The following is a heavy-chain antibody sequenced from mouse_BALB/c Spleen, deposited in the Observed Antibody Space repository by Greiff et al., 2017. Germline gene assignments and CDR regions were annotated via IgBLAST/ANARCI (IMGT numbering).Heavy chain of an antibody. V-gene: IGHV3-1*02. D-gene: IGHD1-1*01. CDR3: ARTTAY. CDR1: GYSITSGYS. J-gene: IGHJ3*01. CDR2: IHYSGST. Sequence: EVKLVESGPDLVKPSQSLSLTCTVTGYSITSGYSWHWIRQLPGNKLEWMGYIHYSGSTNYNPSLKSRISITRDTSKNQFFLQLNSVTTEDTATYYCARTTAYWGQGTLVTVSA.